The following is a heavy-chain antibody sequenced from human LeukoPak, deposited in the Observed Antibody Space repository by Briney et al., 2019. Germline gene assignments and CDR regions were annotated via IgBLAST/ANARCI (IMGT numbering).Heavy chain of an antibody. CDR1: GFTFSSYS. CDR3: ARGIAARPGY. V-gene: IGHV3-21*01. Sequence: KPGGSLRLSCAASGFTFSSYSMNWVRQAPGKGLEWVSSISSSSSYIYYADSVKGRFTISRDNDKNSLYLQMNSLRAEDTAVYYCARGIAARPGYWGQGTLVTVSS. D-gene: IGHD6-6*01. J-gene: IGHJ4*02. CDR2: ISSSSSYI.